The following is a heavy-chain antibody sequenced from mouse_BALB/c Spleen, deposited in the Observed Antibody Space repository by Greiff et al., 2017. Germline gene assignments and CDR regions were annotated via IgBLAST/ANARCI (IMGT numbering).Heavy chain of an antibody. CDR2: ISSGGSYT. D-gene: IGHD2-14*01. Sequence: EVKLVESGGDLVKPGGSLKLSCAASGFTFSSYGMSWVRQTPDKRLEWVATISSGGSYTYYPDSVKGRFTISRDNAKNTLYLQMSSLKSEDTAMYYCARQDRSGGYFDYWGQGTTLTVSS. CDR3: ARQDRSGGYFDY. CDR1: GFTFSSYG. J-gene: IGHJ2*01. V-gene: IGHV5-6*01.